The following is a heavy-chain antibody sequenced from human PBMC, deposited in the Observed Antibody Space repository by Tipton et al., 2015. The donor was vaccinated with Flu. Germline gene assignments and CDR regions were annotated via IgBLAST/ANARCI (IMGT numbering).Heavy chain of an antibody. CDR3: ARPRYYYDSSGYPLTDAFDI. Sequence: TLSLTCAVSGGSISSDNWWSWVRQSPGKGLEWIGEVYHSGSTNNNPSLKSRVTISVDKSKNQFSLKLSSVTAADTAVYYCARPRYYYDSSGYPLTDAFDIWGQGTMVTVSS. V-gene: IGHV4-4*02. D-gene: IGHD3-22*01. CDR1: GGSISSDNW. CDR2: VYHSGST. J-gene: IGHJ3*02.